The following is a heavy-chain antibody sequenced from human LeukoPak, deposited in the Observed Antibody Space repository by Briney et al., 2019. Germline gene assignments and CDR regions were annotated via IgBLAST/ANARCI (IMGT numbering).Heavy chain of an antibody. J-gene: IGHJ3*02. Sequence: PSETLSLTCTVSGDSISNYCWSWIRQPPGKGLEWIGYFYYSGSTNYNPSLKSRVTISADTSKNQFSLKLSSVTAADTAVYYCARRAKNQWELHAFDIWGQGTMVTVSS. D-gene: IGHD1-26*01. CDR3: ARRAKNQWELHAFDI. CDR1: GDSISNYC. CDR2: FYYSGST. V-gene: IGHV4-59*01.